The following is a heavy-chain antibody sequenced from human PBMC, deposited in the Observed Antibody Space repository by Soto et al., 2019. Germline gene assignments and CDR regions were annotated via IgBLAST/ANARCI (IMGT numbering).Heavy chain of an antibody. J-gene: IGHJ4*02. CDR1: GGSISSSSYY. Sequence: PSETLSLTCTVSGGSISSSSYYWSCIRQPPGKGREWIGSIYYSGSTYYNPSLKSRVTISVDTSKNQFSLKLSYVNAADTAVYYCVNSERDCSGGRCYSLDYWGQGNLVTVSS. V-gene: IGHV4-39*01. D-gene: IGHD2-15*01. CDR3: VNSERDCSGGRCYSLDY. CDR2: IYYSGST.